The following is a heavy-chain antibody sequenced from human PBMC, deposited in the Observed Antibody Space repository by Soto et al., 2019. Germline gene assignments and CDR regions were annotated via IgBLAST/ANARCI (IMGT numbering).Heavy chain of an antibody. CDR2: IYYSGST. Sequence: SETLSLTCTVSGGSISSYYWSWIRQPPGKGLEWIGYIYYSGSTNYNPSLKSRVTISVDTSKNQFSLKLSSVTAADAAVYYCARIVAVAGVLTDYYYYMDVWGKGTTVTVSS. V-gene: IGHV4-59*01. CDR3: ARIVAVAGVLTDYYYYMDV. J-gene: IGHJ6*03. D-gene: IGHD6-19*01. CDR1: GGSISSYY.